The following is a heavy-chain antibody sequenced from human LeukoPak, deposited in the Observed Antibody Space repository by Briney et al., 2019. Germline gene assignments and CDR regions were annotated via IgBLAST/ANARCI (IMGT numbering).Heavy chain of an antibody. V-gene: IGHV3-23*01. J-gene: IGHJ3*02. CDR1: GFTFNNYA. CDR3: ARDEDWSGYYGAFDI. CDR2: ITAGVTTT. D-gene: IGHD3-3*01. Sequence: PGGSLRLSCAASGFTFNNYAMNWVRQAPGKGLEWVSAITAGVTTTFYADSVKGRFTISRDNAKNTLYLQMNSLRAEDTAVYYCARDEDWSGYYGAFDIWGQGTMVTVSS.